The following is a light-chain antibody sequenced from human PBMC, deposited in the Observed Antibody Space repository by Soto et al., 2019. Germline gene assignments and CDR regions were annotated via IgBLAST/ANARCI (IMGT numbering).Light chain of an antibody. CDR1: SSDVGGSNF. CDR3: VSDTSSTTYV. CDR2: DVA. J-gene: IGLJ1*01. V-gene: IGLV2-14*03. Sequence: QSVLSQPASVSDSPGQSITISCTGTSSDVGGSNFVSWYQQHPSKPPKLIIYDVANRPSGVSNRCSGSKSGSTASLIISRLPTEDEADYYFVSDTSSTTYVFGTGTKVTVL.